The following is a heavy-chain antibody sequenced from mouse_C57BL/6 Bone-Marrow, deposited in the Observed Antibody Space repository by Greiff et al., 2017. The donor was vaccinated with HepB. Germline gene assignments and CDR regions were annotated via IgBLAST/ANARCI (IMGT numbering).Heavy chain of an antibody. CDR2: IYPRSGNT. Sequence: QVQLKESGAELARPGASVKLSCKASGYTFTSYGISWVKQRTGQGLEWIGEIYPRSGNTYYNEKFKGKATLTADKSSSTAYMELRSLTSEDSAVYFCANGSSSHYFDYWGQGTTLTVSS. J-gene: IGHJ2*01. CDR1: GYTFTSYG. CDR3: ANGSSSHYFDY. V-gene: IGHV1-81*01. D-gene: IGHD1-1*01.